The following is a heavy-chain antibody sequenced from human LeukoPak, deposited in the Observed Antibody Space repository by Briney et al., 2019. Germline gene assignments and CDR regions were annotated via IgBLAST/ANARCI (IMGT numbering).Heavy chain of an antibody. CDR1: GGSISEYY. V-gene: IGHV4-4*07. CDR2: VYFSGST. D-gene: IGHD3-3*01. Sequence: SETLSLICNVSGGSISEYYWSWIRQPAGKGLEWIGRVYFSGSTNYNPSLKSRLTMSVDTSKSQFSLRLSSVTAADTAVYYCARGSYYDFWSGYQHAFDIWGQGTMVTVSS. CDR3: ARGSYYDFWSGYQHAFDI. J-gene: IGHJ3*02.